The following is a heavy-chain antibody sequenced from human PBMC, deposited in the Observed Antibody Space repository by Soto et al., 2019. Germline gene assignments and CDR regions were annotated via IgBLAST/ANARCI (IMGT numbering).Heavy chain of an antibody. Sequence: SPTLSLTCAISGDSVSSNSAAWNWIRQSPSRGLEWLGRTYYRSKWYNDYAVSVKSRITINPNTSKNQFSLQLNSVTPEDTAVYYCARDLGRHDYSNYYFDYWGQGTLVTVSS. V-gene: IGHV6-1*01. J-gene: IGHJ4*02. D-gene: IGHD4-4*01. CDR2: TYYRSKWYN. CDR3: ARDLGRHDYSNYYFDY. CDR1: GDSVSSNSAA.